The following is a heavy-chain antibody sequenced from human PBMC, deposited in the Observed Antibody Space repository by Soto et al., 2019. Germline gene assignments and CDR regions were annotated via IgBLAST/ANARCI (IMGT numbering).Heavy chain of an antibody. CDR2: INAGNGNT. J-gene: IGHJ6*02. Sequence: ASVKVSCKASGYTFTSYAMHWVRQAPGQRLEWMGWINAGNGNTKYSQKFQGRVTITRDTSASTAYMELSSLRSEDTAVYYCARGEDSSGYYYDLAYYYGMDVWGQGTTVTVS. D-gene: IGHD3-22*01. V-gene: IGHV1-3*01. CDR1: GYTFTSYA. CDR3: ARGEDSSGYYYDLAYYYGMDV.